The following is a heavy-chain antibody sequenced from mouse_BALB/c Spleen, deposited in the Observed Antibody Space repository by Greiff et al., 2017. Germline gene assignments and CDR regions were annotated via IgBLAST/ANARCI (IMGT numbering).Heavy chain of an antibody. CDR3: ARSPTVVAENFDY. D-gene: IGHD1-1*01. CDR2: IDPANGNT. J-gene: IGHJ2*01. V-gene: IGHV14-3*02. CDR1: GFNIKDTY. Sequence: LVESGAELVKPGASVKLSCTASGFNIKDTYMHWVKQRPEQGLEWIGRIDPANGNTKYDPKFQGKATITADTSSNTAYLQLSSLTSEDTAVYYCARSPTVVAENFDYWGQGTTLTVSS.